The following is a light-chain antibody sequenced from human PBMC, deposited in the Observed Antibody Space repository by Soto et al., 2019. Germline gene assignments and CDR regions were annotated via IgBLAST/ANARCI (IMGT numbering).Light chain of an antibody. CDR2: GAS. V-gene: IGKV3-20*01. J-gene: IGKJ3*01. CDR3: HQYGSSAFT. Sequence: EVVLTQSPATLSLSPGERATLSCRANQSVSANYLAWYQQKPGQAPRLLIYGASSRATAIPDRFSGSGSGTDVTLTISRLEPEDFAVFYCHQYGSSAFTFGPGTKVDIK. CDR1: QSVSANY.